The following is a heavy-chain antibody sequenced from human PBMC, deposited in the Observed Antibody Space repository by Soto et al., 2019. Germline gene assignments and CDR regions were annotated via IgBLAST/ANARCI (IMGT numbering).Heavy chain of an antibody. D-gene: IGHD6-13*01. CDR2: IGGSSGST. CDR3: ARDPEAAAVDY. Sequence: GGSLRLSCAASGFTFRSYAVSWVRQAPGKGLEWVSAIGGSSGSTDYADSVKGRFTISRDNSKNTLFLQMNSLRSEDTAVYYCARDPEAAAVDYWGQGTLVTVSS. J-gene: IGHJ4*02. V-gene: IGHV3-23*01. CDR1: GFTFRSYA.